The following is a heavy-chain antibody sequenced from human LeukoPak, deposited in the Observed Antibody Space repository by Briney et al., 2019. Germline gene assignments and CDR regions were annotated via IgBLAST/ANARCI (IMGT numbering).Heavy chain of an antibody. CDR2: INSDGSSI. CDR3: ARDRYYVIDY. CDR1: GFTFSSYW. D-gene: IGHD1-26*01. Sequence: SGGSLRLSCAASGFTFSSYWMHWVRQAPGKGLAWVSHINSDGSSITYADSVKGRFTISRDNAKNTLYLQMNSLRDEDTAVYYCARDRYYVIDYWGQGTLVAVSS. J-gene: IGHJ4*02. V-gene: IGHV3-74*01.